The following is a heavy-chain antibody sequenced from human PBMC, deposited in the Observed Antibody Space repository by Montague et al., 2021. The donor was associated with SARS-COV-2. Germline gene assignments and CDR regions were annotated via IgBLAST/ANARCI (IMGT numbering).Heavy chain of an antibody. Sequence: SETLSLTCAVSGDPITSSNWNWIRQPPGQGLEYIGYIYHSGSTTSNPSLKSRVTISVDSSTNQFSLKLKSVTAADTAIYYCAGPMGHVRVSVTGANWFDPWGQGTLVTVSS. J-gene: IGHJ5*02. D-gene: IGHD3-10*01. CDR3: AGPMGHVRVSVTGANWFDP. V-gene: IGHV4-4*08. CDR1: GDPITSSN. CDR2: IYHSGST.